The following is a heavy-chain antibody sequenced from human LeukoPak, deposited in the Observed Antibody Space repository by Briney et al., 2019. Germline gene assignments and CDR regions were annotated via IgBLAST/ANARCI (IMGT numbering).Heavy chain of an antibody. J-gene: IGHJ6*03. CDR2: IYTSGST. V-gene: IGHV4-4*07. D-gene: IGHD5-18*01. CDR1: GGSISSYY. Sequence: SETLSLTCTVSGGSISSYYWSWIRHPAGKGLEWIGRIYTSGSTNYNPSLKSRVTISVDTSKNQFSLKRSSVTAADTAVYYCARTEESGYSYGYFGYYYYMDVWGKGTTVTVSS. CDR3: ARTEESGYSYGYFGYYYYMDV.